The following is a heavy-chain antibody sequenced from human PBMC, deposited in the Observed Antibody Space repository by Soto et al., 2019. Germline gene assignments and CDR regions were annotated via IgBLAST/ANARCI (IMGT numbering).Heavy chain of an antibody. D-gene: IGHD2-2*01. CDR2: TYPGDSDT. J-gene: IGHJ6*02. Sequence: GESLKISCKGSVYSFTSYWIGWVRQMPGKGLEWMGITYPGDSDTRYSPSFQGQVTISADKSISTAYLQWSSLKASDTAMYYCARHGQYQLLWDYYYYGMDVWGQGTTVTVSS. CDR3: ARHGQYQLLWDYYYYGMDV. CDR1: VYSFTSYW. V-gene: IGHV5-51*01.